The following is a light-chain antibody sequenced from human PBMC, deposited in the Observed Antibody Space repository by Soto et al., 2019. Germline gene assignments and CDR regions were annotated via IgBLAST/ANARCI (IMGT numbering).Light chain of an antibody. CDR2: DAS. Sequence: DIQMTQSPSSLSASVGDRVTITCQASQDISNYLNWYQQKPGKAHKLLIYDASNLETGVPSRFSGSGAGTDFTFTISSLQPEDIETYYCQQYDNLPPFTFGPGTKVDIK. V-gene: IGKV1-33*01. J-gene: IGKJ3*01. CDR1: QDISNY. CDR3: QQYDNLPPFT.